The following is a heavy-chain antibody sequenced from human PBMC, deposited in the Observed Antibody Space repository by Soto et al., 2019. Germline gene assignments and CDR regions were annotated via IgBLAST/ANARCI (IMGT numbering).Heavy chain of an antibody. CDR1: GFTFSSYA. CDR2: ISSNGGST. J-gene: IGHJ6*02. CDR3: VKDDGYCSSTSCYTYYYYGMDV. D-gene: IGHD2-2*02. V-gene: IGHV3-64D*06. Sequence: LRLSCSASGFTFSSYAMHWVRQAPGKGLEYVSAISSNGGSTYYADSVKGRFTISRDNSKNTLYLQMSSLRAEDTAVYYCVKDDGYCSSTSCYTYYYYGMDVWGQGTTVTVSS.